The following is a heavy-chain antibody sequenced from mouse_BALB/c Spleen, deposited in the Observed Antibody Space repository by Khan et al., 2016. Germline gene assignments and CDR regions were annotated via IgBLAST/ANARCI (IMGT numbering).Heavy chain of an antibody. J-gene: IGHJ2*01. V-gene: IGHV14-4*02. CDR3: NAIYYGSDVYFDY. D-gene: IGHD1-1*01. Sequence: EVKLEVSGAELVRSGASVKLSCTASVFNIKDYYMHWVKQRPEQGLEWIGWIDPENGDTEYAPKFQGKATMTADTSSNAAYLQFSSLTSEDSAVYYCNAIYYGSDVYFDYWGQGTTLTVSS. CDR2: IDPENGDT. CDR1: VFNIKDYY.